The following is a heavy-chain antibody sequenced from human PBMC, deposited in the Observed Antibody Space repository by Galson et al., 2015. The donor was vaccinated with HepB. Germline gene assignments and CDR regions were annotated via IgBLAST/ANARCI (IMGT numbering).Heavy chain of an antibody. J-gene: IGHJ4*02. CDR1: GFTFSSYS. CDR3: ARDPSGGSAPDY. CDR2: ISSSSSYI. Sequence: SLRLSCAASGFTFSSYSMNWVRQAPGKGLEWVSSISSSSSYIYYADSVKGRFTISRDNAKNSLYLQMNSLRAEDTAVYYCARDPSGGSAPDYWGQGTLVTVSS. D-gene: IGHD2-8*02. V-gene: IGHV3-21*01.